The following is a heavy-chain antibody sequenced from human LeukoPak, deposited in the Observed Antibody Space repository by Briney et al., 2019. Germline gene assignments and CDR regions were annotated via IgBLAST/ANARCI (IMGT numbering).Heavy chain of an antibody. CDR1: GQSLTGYF. Sequence: GASVKVSCKASGQSLTGYFIHWVRQAPGQGLEWVGRIDPNTGDTVYAQNFQGRVTVTSATSISTAHMELSRLTSDDTAVYLCARLGLHGSGTYYFFDYWGQGTLVTVSS. D-gene: IGHD3-10*01. V-gene: IGHV1-2*06. J-gene: IGHJ4*02. CDR3: ARLGLHGSGTYYFFDY. CDR2: IDPNTGDT.